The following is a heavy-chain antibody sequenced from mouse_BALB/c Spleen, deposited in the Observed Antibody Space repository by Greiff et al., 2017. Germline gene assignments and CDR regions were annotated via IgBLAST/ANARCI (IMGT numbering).Heavy chain of an antibody. V-gene: IGHV1-15*01. CDR1: GYTFTDYE. J-gene: IGHJ4*01. CDR2: IDPETGGT. Sequence: QVHVKQSGAELVRPGASVTLSCKASGYTFTDYEMHWVKQTPVHGLEWIGAIDPETGGTAYNQKFKDKATLTADKSSSTAYMQLSSLTSEDSAVYYCARIRDAMDYWGQGTSVTVSS. CDR3: ARIRDAMDY. D-gene: IGHD3-2*02.